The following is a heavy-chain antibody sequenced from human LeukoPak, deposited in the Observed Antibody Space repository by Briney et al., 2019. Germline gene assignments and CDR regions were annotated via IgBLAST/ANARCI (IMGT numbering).Heavy chain of an antibody. Sequence: PGGSLRLSCAASGFTFSSYAMSWVRQAPGKGLEWVSAISGSGGSTYYADSVKGRFTISRDNSKNTLYLQMNSLRAEDTAVYYCARDRGSYLSPFDYWGQGTLVTVSS. CDR2: ISGSGGST. J-gene: IGHJ4*02. CDR3: ARDRGSYLSPFDY. D-gene: IGHD1-26*01. CDR1: GFTFSSYA. V-gene: IGHV3-23*01.